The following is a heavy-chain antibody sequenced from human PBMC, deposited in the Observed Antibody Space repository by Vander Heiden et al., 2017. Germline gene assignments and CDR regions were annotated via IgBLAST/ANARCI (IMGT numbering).Heavy chain of an antibody. CDR3: ARRSSSGYFSRSLDNWFDP. CDR1: GGTFSSYA. V-gene: IGHV1-69*01. D-gene: IGHD3-22*01. CDR2: IIPIFGTA. J-gene: IGHJ5*02. Sequence: QVQLVQSGAEVTKPGSSVKVSCKASGGTFSSYAIGWVRQAPGQGLEWMGGIIPIFGTANYAQKFQGRVTITADESTSTAYMELSSLRPEDTAVYYCARRSSSGYFSRSLDNWFDPWGQGTLVTVSS.